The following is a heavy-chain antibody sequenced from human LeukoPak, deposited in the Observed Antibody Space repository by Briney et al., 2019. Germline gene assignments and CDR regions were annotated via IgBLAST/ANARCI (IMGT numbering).Heavy chain of an antibody. V-gene: IGHV4-39*07. CDR2: IYYSGST. Sequence: SETLSLTCTVSGGSISSSSYYWGLVRQPPGKGLEWIGSIYYSGSTYYSPSLKSRVTISVDTSKNQFSLKLSSVTAADTAVYYCARDIYSSGWYGLWGQGTLVTVSS. D-gene: IGHD6-19*01. CDR3: ARDIYSSGWYGL. CDR1: GGSISSSSYY. J-gene: IGHJ5*02.